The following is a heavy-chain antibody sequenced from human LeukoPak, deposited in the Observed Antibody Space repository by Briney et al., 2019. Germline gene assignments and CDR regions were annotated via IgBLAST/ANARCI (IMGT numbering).Heavy chain of an antibody. CDR3: ARAPYDSSEPFDF. D-gene: IGHD3-22*01. Sequence: GGSLRLSCAASGFTFITYSMNWVRQAPGKGLEWVSSISSSSNYIYYADSMKGRFTISRDNAKKLLFLQMHNLRAEDTAVYYCARAPYDSSEPFDFWGQGTLVTVSS. CDR2: ISSSSNYI. J-gene: IGHJ4*02. CDR1: GFTFITYS. V-gene: IGHV3-21*01.